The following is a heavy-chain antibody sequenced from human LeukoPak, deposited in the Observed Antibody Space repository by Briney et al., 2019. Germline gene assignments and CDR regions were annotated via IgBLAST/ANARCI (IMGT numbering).Heavy chain of an antibody. CDR1: SGSISSYY. D-gene: IGHD3-10*01. V-gene: IGHV4-59*08. CDR2: VYQSGTT. CDR3: ARMGWFGELSHYYYYYMDV. Sequence: NPSGTLSLTCTISSGSISSYYWSWIRQPPGKGLEWIGYVYQSGTTSYNPSLKRRVTMSADSSKNQFSLRMTSVTAADTAVYYCARMGWFGELSHYYYYYMDVWGKGTTVTVSS. J-gene: IGHJ6*03.